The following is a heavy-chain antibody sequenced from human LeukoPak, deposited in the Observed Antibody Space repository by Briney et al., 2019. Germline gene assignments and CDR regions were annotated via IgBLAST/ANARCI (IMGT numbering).Heavy chain of an antibody. D-gene: IGHD3-10*01. Sequence: VLSGRSLRLSCAASGFPFSSYAMHWVRQAPGKGQEWVAVISYDGSNKYYADSVKGRFTISRDNSKNTLYLQMNSLRAEDTAVYYCAREISGSYYGYFQHWGQGTLVTMSS. CDR3: AREISGSYYGYFQH. CDR1: GFPFSSYA. J-gene: IGHJ1*01. V-gene: IGHV3-30-3*01. CDR2: ISYDGSNK.